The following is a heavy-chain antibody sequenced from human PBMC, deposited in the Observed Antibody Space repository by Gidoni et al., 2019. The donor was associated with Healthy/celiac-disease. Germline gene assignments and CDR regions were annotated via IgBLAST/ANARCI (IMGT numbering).Heavy chain of an antibody. J-gene: IGHJ4*02. CDR3: ARHVYATRVVYFDY. CDR2: IYYSGST. CDR1: GGSISRISYY. V-gene: IGHV4-39*01. Sequence: QLQLQESGPGLVKPSETLSLTCTVSGGSISRISYYWGWIRQPPGKGLEWIGSIYYSGSTYYNPSLKSRVTISVDTSKNQFSLKLSSVTAADTAVYYCARHVYATRVVYFDYWGQGTLVTVSS. D-gene: IGHD2-21*01.